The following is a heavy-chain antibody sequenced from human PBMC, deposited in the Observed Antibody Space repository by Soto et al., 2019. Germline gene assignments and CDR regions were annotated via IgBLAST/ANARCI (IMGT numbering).Heavy chain of an antibody. V-gene: IGHV1-18*01. CDR1: GYTFNSYG. CDR2: ISAYNGNA. D-gene: IGHD6-25*01. Sequence: QVQLVQSGAEVKEPGASVKVSCKASGYTFNSYGISWVRQAPGQGLEWMAWISAYNGNANYAQRLQARVTLTTDTSTSTAYMELRSLRSDDTAVYYCARDDRTAGHGSYAYFDYWGQGTLVTVSS. J-gene: IGHJ4*02. CDR3: ARDDRTAGHGSYAYFDY.